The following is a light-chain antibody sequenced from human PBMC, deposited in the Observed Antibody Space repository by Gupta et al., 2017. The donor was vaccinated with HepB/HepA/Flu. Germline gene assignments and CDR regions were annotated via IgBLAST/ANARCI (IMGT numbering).Light chain of an antibody. J-gene: IGKJ3*01. CDR2: LGS. V-gene: IGKV2-28*01. Sequence: DIVLTQSPLSLPVTPGEPASISCRSSQSLLHSNGYNYLDWYLQKPGQSPQLLIYLGSNRASGVPDRFSGSGSGTDFTLKISRVEAEDFGVYYCMQALNTRFTFGPGTKVDIK. CDR1: QSLLHSNGYNY. CDR3: MQALNTRFT.